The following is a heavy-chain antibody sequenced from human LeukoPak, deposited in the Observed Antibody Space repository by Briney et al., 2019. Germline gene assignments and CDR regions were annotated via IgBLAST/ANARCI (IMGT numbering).Heavy chain of an antibody. J-gene: IGHJ4*02. CDR1: GFTVSSNY. CDR2: IYSGGST. Sequence: GGSLRLSCAASGFTVSSNYMSWVRQAPGKWLEWVSVIYSGGSTYYADSVKGRFTISRDNSKNTLYLQMNSLRAEDTAVYYCARARRWLQFFDYWGQGTLVTVSS. D-gene: IGHD5-24*01. CDR3: ARARRWLQFFDY. V-gene: IGHV3-53*01.